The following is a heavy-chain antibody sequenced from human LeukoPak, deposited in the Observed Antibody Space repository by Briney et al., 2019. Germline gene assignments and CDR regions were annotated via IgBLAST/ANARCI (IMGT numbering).Heavy chain of an antibody. D-gene: IGHD5-12*01. J-gene: IGHJ3*02. CDR3: ATLARYAFDI. CDR2: IYSGGST. CDR1: GLTVSSKD. Sequence: GGSLRLSCAASGLTVSSKDMSWVRHAPGKGLEWVSVIYSGGSTYYADSVKGRFTISRDNSKHTLYLQMNSMRAEDTAVYYCATLARYAFDIWGQGTMVTVSS. V-gene: IGHV3-53*01.